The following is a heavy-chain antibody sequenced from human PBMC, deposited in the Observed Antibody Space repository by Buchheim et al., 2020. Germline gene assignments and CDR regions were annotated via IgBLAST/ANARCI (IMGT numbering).Heavy chain of an antibody. CDR2: ISYDGSNK. J-gene: IGHJ4*02. D-gene: IGHD4-17*01. CDR3: ARDRDYGDQRFDY. V-gene: IGHV3-30-3*01. Sequence: QVQLVESRGGVVQPGRSLRLSCAASGFTFSSYAMHWVRQAPGKGLEWVAVISYDGSNKYYADSVKGRFTISRDNSKNTLYLQMNSLRAEDTAVYYCARDRDYGDQRFDYWGQGTL. CDR1: GFTFSSYA.